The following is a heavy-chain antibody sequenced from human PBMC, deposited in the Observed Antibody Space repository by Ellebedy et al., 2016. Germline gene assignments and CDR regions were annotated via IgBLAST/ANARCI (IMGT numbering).Heavy chain of an antibody. J-gene: IGHJ3*02. V-gene: IGHV1-8*01. CDR2: MNPNSGNT. CDR1: GYTFTSYD. Sequence: ASVKVSXKASGYTFTSYDINWVRQATGQGLEWMGWMNPNSGNTGYAQKFQGRVTMTRNTSISTAYMELSRLRSDDTAVYYCARESSRNWGTAFDIWGQGTMVTVSS. CDR3: ARESSRNWGTAFDI. D-gene: IGHD7-27*01.